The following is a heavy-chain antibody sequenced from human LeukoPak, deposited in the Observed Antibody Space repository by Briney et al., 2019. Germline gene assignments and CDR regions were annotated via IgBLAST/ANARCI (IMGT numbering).Heavy chain of an antibody. CDR2: ISAYNGNT. CDR3: ARDHLLVGATTSDAFDI. V-gene: IGHV1-18*01. Sequence: ASVKVSCKASGYTFTSYGISWVRQAPGQGLEWMGWISAYNGNTNYAQKLQGRATMTTDTSTSTAYMELRSLRSDDTAVYYCARDHLLVGATTSDAFDIWGQGTMVTVSS. CDR1: GYTFTSYG. J-gene: IGHJ3*02. D-gene: IGHD1-26*01.